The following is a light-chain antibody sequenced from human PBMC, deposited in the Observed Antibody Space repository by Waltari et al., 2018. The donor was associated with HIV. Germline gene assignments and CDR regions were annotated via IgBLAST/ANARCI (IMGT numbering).Light chain of an antibody. CDR3: QQRSNWPPS. CDR1: QRVSSY. CDR2: DAS. V-gene: IGKV3-11*01. J-gene: IGKJ4*01. Sequence: EIALTQSPATLSLSPGERATLSCRASQRVSSYLAWYQQKPGQAPRILIYDASNRATGIPARFSGSGSGTDFTLTISSLEPEDFAVYYCQQRSNWPPSFGGGTKVEIK.